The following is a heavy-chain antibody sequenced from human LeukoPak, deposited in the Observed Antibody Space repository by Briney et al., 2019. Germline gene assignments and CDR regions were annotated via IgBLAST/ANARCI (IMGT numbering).Heavy chain of an antibody. Sequence: PSETLSLTCTVSGGSISSSSYYWGWIPPPPGKGLEWIGSIYYSGSTYYNPSLKIRVTIAVDTSKNQLSLKLSSVTAADTAVYYCASLKTVPAATTYYYYGMDVWGPGTTVTVSS. V-gene: IGHV4-39*01. CDR3: ASLKTVPAATTYYYYGMDV. CDR2: IYYSGST. CDR1: GGSISSSSYY. J-gene: IGHJ6*02. D-gene: IGHD2-2*01.